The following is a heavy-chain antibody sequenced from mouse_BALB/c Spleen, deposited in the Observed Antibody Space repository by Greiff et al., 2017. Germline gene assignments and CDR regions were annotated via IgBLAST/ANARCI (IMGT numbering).Heavy chain of an antibody. D-gene: IGHD2-14*01. J-gene: IGHJ4*01. CDR1: GFTFSSYA. CDR2: ISSGGST. Sequence: EVQVVESGGGLVKPGGSLKLSCAASGFTFSSYAMSWVRQTPEKRLEWVASISSGGSTYYPDSVKGRFTISRDNARNILYLQMSSLRSEDTAMYYCARGGNYRYDDYAMDYWGQGTSVTVSS. CDR3: ARGGNYRYDDYAMDY. V-gene: IGHV5-6-5*01.